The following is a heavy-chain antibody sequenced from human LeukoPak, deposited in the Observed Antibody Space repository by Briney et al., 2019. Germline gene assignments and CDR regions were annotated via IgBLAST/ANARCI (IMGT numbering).Heavy chain of an antibody. CDR2: IYYTGST. D-gene: IGHD5-24*01. CDR3: ARRLHDTFDI. V-gene: IGHV4-59*01. J-gene: IGHJ3*02. Sequence: SETLSLTCTVSGASISSYYWSWIRQPPGKGLEWIGYIYYTGSTNYNPSLKSRVTISVDTSKNQFSLKLSSVTAADTAVYYCARRLHDTFDIWGQGTMVTVSS. CDR1: GASISSYY.